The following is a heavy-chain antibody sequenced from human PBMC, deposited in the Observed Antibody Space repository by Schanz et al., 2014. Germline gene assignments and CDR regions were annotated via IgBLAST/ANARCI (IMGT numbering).Heavy chain of an antibody. CDR1: GFTFSSYA. Sequence: VQLLESGGGLVQPGGSLRLSCAASGFTFSSYAMSWVRQAPGKGLEWVAAMSYDGSIKYYGDSVKGRFTISRDNSRNTLYLQMNSLRTEDTAVYYCASPSGYSDYGTYFDFWGQGTLVTVSS. J-gene: IGHJ4*02. D-gene: IGHD5-12*01. V-gene: IGHV3-30*03. CDR2: MSYDGSIK. CDR3: ASPSGYSDYGTYFDF.